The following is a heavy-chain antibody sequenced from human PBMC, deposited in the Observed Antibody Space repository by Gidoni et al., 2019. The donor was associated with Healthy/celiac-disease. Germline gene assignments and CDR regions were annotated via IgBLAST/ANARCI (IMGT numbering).Heavy chain of an antibody. J-gene: IGHJ6*02. Sequence: EVQLLESGGGLVQPGGSLRLSCAASGFTFSSYALGWVRQAPGKGLEWVSAISGSGGSTYYADSVKGRFTISRDNSKNTLYLQMNSLRAEDTAVYYCAKDGAPTVTTYYYYYGMDVWGQGTTVTVSS. CDR3: AKDGAPTVTTYYYYYGMDV. CDR2: ISGSGGST. CDR1: GFTFSSYA. D-gene: IGHD4-17*01. V-gene: IGHV3-23*01.